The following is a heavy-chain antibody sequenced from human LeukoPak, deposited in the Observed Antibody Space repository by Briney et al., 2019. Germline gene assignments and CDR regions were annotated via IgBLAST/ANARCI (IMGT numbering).Heavy chain of an antibody. V-gene: IGHV1-3*01. Sequence: ASVKVSCKASGYTFTSYAMHWVRQAPGQRLEWMGWINAGNGNTKYSQKFQGRVTITRDTSASTAYMELSSLRSEDTAVYYCARDPRTQLWLPATDYGMDVWGQGTTVTVSS. CDR1: GYTFTSYA. J-gene: IGHJ6*02. CDR3: ARDPRTQLWLPATDYGMDV. D-gene: IGHD5-18*01. CDR2: INAGNGNT.